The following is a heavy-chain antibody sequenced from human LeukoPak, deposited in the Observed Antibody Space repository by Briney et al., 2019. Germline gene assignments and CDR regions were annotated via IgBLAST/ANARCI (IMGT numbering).Heavy chain of an antibody. V-gene: IGHV4-30-2*01. CDR3: AREHTPGYYFDY. CDR1: GGSVSSGGYS. CDR2: VFRDGTT. D-gene: IGHD2-21*01. Sequence: SQTLSLTCGVSGGSVSSGGYSWNWVRQPPGKGLEWIGYVFRDGTTHYNPSLKSRVTTSVDLSKNHFSLKLSSVTAADTAVYYCAREHTPGYYFDYWGQGTLVTVSS. J-gene: IGHJ4*02.